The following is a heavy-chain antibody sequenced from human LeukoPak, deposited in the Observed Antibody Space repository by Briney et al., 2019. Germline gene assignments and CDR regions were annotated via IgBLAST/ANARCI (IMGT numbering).Heavy chain of an antibody. CDR3: ARNSCPSGSCYDNRGYFDY. D-gene: IGHD2-15*01. CDR1: GGSISSGTYY. Sequence: PSETLSLTCTVSGGSISSGTYYWSWIRQPAGKGLEWIGRIYTSGSTNYNPSLKSRITISVDTSKNQFSLKLSSVTAADTAVYYCARNSCPSGSCYDNRGYFDYWGQGTLVTVSS. J-gene: IGHJ4*02. CDR2: IYTSGST. V-gene: IGHV4-61*02.